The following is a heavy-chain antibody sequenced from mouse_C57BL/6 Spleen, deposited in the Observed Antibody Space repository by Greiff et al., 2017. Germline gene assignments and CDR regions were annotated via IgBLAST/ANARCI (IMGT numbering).Heavy chain of an antibody. CDR1: GYTFTSYW. CDR2: IDPSDSYT. CDR3: ARYYGTPYWYCDV. D-gene: IGHD1-1*01. Sequence: QVQLQQPGAELVMPGASVKLSCKASGYTFTSYWMHWVKQRPGQGLEWIGEIDPSDSYTNYNQKFKGKSTLTVDKSSSTAYMQLSSLTSEDSAVYYCARYYGTPYWYCDVWGTGTTVTVSS. J-gene: IGHJ1*03. V-gene: IGHV1-69*01.